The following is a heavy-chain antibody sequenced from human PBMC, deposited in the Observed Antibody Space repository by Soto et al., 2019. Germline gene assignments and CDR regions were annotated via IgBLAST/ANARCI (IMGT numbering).Heavy chain of an antibody. Sequence: QLQLQESGPGLVKPSETLSLTCTVSGGSISSSSHYWGWIRQPPGKGLEWIGTIYYSGSTYYNPSLKSRVTISVDTSKNQFSLKLSSVTAADTAVYYCARQGSGSYNAFDIWGQGTVVTVSS. CDR2: IYYSGST. D-gene: IGHD1-26*01. J-gene: IGHJ3*02. CDR3: ARQGSGSYNAFDI. CDR1: GGSISSSSHY. V-gene: IGHV4-39*01.